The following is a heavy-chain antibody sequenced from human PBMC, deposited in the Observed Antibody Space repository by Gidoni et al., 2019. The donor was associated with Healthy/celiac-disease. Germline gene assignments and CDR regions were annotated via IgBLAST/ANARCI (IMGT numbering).Heavy chain of an antibody. CDR2: IYYSGST. D-gene: IGHD6-13*01. Sequence: QVQLQESGPGLVKPSETLSLTCTVSGGSISSYYWSWIRQPPGKGLEWIGYIYYSGSTNYNPSLKSRVTISGDTYKNQFSLKLSSVTAADTAVYYCARDSSSWLDYWGQGTLVTVSS. CDR3: ARDSSSWLDY. V-gene: IGHV4-59*01. J-gene: IGHJ4*02. CDR1: GGSISSYY.